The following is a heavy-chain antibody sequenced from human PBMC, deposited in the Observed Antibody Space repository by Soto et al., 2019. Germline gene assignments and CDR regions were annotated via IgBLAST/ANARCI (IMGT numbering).Heavy chain of an antibody. CDR1: GGTFSSYA. V-gene: IGHV1-69*01. Sequence: QVQLVQSGAAVKKPGSSVNVSCKASGGTFSSYAISWVRQAPGQGLEWMGGIIPIFGTANYAQKFQGRVTITADESTSTAYMELSSLRSEDTAVYYCARDYYGYYAGGWFDPWGQGTLVTVSS. J-gene: IGHJ5*02. D-gene: IGHD4-17*01. CDR3: ARDYYGYYAGGWFDP. CDR2: IIPIFGTA.